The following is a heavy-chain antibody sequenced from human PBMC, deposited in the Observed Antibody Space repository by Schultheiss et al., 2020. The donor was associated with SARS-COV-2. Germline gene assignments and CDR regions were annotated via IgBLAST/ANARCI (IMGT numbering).Heavy chain of an antibody. V-gene: IGHV1-69*13. J-gene: IGHJ5*02. CDR1: GYIFTSYY. CDR2: IIPIFGTA. D-gene: IGHD2-2*01. CDR3: ARSGVVPNWFDP. Sequence: SVKVSCKASGYIFTSYYMHWVRQAPGQGLEWMGGIIPIFGTANYAQKFQGRVTITADESTSTAYMELSSLRSDDTAVYYCARSGVVPNWFDPWGQGTLVTVSS.